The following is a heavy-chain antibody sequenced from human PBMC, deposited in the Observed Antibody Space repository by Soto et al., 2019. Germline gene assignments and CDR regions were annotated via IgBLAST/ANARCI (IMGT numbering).Heavy chain of an antibody. D-gene: IGHD6-6*01. CDR2: IYYSGST. J-gene: IGHJ6*02. CDR3: ARVDSSSPQFYYYYGMDV. CDR1: GGSISSYY. V-gene: IGHV4-59*01. Sequence: KTSETLSLTCTVSGGSISSYYWSWIRQPPGKGLEWIGYIYYSGSTNYNPSLKSRVTISVDTSKNQFSLKLSSVTAADTAVYYCARVDSSSPQFYYYYGMDVWGQGTMVTVSS.